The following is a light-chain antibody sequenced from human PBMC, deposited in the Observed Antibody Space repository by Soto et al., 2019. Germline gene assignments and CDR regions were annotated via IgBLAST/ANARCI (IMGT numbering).Light chain of an antibody. J-gene: IGKJ1*01. V-gene: IGKV3-15*01. CDR3: QHYNTWPWT. CDR1: ESISRN. CDR2: GAS. Sequence: EMVVTQSPATLSMSPGGSATLSCRTSESISRNLAWYQQKLGQAPRLLIYGASTRATGIPARFSGSGSETEFILTISSLQSEDSATYYCQHYNTWPWTFGQGTKVDIK.